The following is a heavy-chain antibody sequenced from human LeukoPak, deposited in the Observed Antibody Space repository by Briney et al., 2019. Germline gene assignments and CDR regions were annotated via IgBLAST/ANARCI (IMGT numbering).Heavy chain of an antibody. CDR1: GFTFSSYG. V-gene: IGHV3-30*02. CDR3: AKPKSIAVAGWDV. D-gene: IGHD6-19*01. J-gene: IGHJ6*04. CDR2: IRYDGSNK. Sequence: GGSLRLSCAASGFTFSSYGMHWVRQAPGKGLEWVAFIRYDGSNKYYADSVKGRFTISRDNSKNTLYLQMNSLRAEDTAVYYCAKPKSIAVAGWDVWGKGTTVTVSS.